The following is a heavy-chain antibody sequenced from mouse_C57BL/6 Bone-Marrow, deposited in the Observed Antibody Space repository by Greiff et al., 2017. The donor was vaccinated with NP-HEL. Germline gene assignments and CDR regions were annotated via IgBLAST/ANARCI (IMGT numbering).Heavy chain of an antibody. V-gene: IGHV1-39*01. CDR2: INPNYGTT. CDR1: GYSFTDYN. Sequence: QLQESGPELVKPGASVKISCKASGYSFTDYNMNWVKQSNGKSLEWIGVINPNYGTTSYNQKFKGKATLTVAQSSSTAYMQLNSLTSEDSAVYYCARSDYYGSSFYAMDYWGQGTSVTVSS. CDR3: ARSDYYGSSFYAMDY. J-gene: IGHJ4*01. D-gene: IGHD1-1*01.